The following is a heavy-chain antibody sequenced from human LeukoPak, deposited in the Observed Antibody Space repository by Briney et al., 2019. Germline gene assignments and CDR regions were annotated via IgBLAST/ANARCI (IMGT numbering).Heavy chain of an antibody. J-gene: IGHJ4*02. V-gene: IGHV3-53*01. Sequence: AGSLRLSCAASGVTTRNNYRSWIRQAPGKGLEWVSIIYSSGSAYYVDSVKGRFTISRDTSKNMVFLQMNSLRAEDTAVYYCASSGSYSDFDHWGQGTLVTVSS. CDR2: IYSSGSA. D-gene: IGHD3-22*01. CDR1: GVTTRNNY. CDR3: ASSGSYSDFDH.